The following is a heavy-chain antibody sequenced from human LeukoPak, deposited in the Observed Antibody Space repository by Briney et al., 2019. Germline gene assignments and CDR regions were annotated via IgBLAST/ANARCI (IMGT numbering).Heavy chain of an antibody. CDR2: ISYDGSNK. Sequence: GGSLRLSCAASGFTFSSYAMHWVRQAPGKGLEWVAVISYDGSNKYYADSVKGRFTISRDNSKSTLYLQMNSLRAEDTAVYYCAKVKGEVIGAFDIWGQGTMVTVSS. J-gene: IGHJ3*02. D-gene: IGHD3-16*01. CDR3: AKVKGEVIGAFDI. V-gene: IGHV3-30-3*01. CDR1: GFTFSSYA.